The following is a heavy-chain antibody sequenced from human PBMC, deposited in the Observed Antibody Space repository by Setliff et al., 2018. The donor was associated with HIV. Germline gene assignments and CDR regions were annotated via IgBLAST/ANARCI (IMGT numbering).Heavy chain of an antibody. V-gene: IGHV7-4-1*02. D-gene: IGHD4-17*01. CDR2: INANSGSP. CDR1: GYNFENYA. J-gene: IGHJ5*02. CDR3: ARGLYGDYGGDLNWLDP. Sequence: RASVKVSCKTSGYNFENYAINWVRQAPGQGLEWMGWINANSGSPTYAQAFTGRFFFSVDTAVATAYLQINNLKTEDTAVYFCARGLYGDYGGDLNWLDPWGHGTWVTVSS.